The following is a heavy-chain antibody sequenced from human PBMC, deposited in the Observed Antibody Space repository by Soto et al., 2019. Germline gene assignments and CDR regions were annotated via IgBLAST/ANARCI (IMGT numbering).Heavy chain of an antibody. CDR2: IYPVDSNI. Sequence: GESHKISSKGSAHRCISYWIGWVRQRTGKGLEWMGIIYPVDSNIRYSPSFQGQVTISADKSISTAYLQWSSLKASDTAVYYCARHVCTSTSCYLVDVWGQGTTVTVSS. CDR1: AHRCISYW. D-gene: IGHD2-2*01. V-gene: IGHV5-51*01. J-gene: IGHJ6*02. CDR3: ARHVCTSTSCYLVDV.